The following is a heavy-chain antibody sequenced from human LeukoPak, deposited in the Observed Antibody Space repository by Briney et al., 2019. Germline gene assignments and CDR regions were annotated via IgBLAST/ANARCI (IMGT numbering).Heavy chain of an antibody. CDR1: GFTFSSYG. V-gene: IGHV3-23*01. D-gene: IGHD3-10*01. CDR2: SADKT. CDR3: ARDYGSGSFDY. J-gene: IGHJ4*02. Sequence: PGGSLRLSCAASGFTFSSYGMSWVRQAPGKGLEWVSTSADKTYYADSVKGRFTISRDTSKNTLVLQMNSLRAADTAVYYCARDYGSGSFDYWGQGTLVTVSS.